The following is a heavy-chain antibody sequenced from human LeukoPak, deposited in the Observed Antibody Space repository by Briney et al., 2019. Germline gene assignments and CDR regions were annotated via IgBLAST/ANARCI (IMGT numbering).Heavy chain of an antibody. CDR1: GGTFSSYA. Sequence: SVKVSCEASGGTFSSYAISWVRQAPGQGLEWMGGIIPIFGTANYAQKFQGRVTITTDESTSTAYMELSSLRSEDTAVYYCAREPVAAAAPYGWFDPWGQGTLVTVSS. D-gene: IGHD6-13*01. J-gene: IGHJ5*02. CDR3: AREPVAAAAPYGWFDP. CDR2: IIPIFGTA. V-gene: IGHV1-69*05.